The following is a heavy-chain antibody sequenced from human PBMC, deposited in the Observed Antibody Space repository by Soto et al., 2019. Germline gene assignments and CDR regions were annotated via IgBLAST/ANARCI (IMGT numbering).Heavy chain of an antibody. CDR1: GFTFSSYA. J-gene: IGHJ4*02. CDR3: AKNADAVMANYFDY. CDR2: ISGTGGST. D-gene: IGHD5-18*01. V-gene: IGHV3-23*01. Sequence: EVQLLESGGGLVQPGGSLRLSCAVSGFTFSSYAMSWVRQAPGKGLEWVSVISGTGGSTYYADSVKGRFTISRDNSKNTLYLQVNSLRAEDTAVYYCAKNADAVMANYFDYWGQGTLVTVSS.